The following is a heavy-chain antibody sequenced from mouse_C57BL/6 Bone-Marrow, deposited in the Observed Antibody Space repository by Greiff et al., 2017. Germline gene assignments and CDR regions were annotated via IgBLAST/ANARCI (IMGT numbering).Heavy chain of an antibody. J-gene: IGHJ4*01. CDR3: ARRLLSLAMDY. CDR1: GYAFTNYL. Sequence: VQLQQSGAELVRPGTSVKVSCKASGYAFTNYLIEWVKQRPGQGLEWIGVINPGSGGTNYNEKFKGKATLTADKSSSTAYMQLSSLTSEDSAVYFCARRLLSLAMDYWGQGTSVTVSS. D-gene: IGHD2-3*01. CDR2: INPGSGGT. V-gene: IGHV1-54*01.